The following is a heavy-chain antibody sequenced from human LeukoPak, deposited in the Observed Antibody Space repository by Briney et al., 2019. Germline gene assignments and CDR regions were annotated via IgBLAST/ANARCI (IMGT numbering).Heavy chain of an antibody. CDR2: FYYSGST. D-gene: IGHD1-1*01. CDR3: ARNSVTTVNWFDP. CDR1: GGSISSSSFY. V-gene: IGHV4-39*01. Sequence: SSETLSLTCTVSGGSISSSSFYWGWIRQPPGKGLEWIGSFYYSGSTYYNPSLKSRVTISVDTSKNQFSLKLNSVTAADTAVYYCARNSVTTVNWFDPWGQGTLVTVSS. J-gene: IGHJ5*02.